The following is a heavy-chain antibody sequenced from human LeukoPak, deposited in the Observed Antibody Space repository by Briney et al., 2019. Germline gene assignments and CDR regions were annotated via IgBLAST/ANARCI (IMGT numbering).Heavy chain of an antibody. CDR2: IWYDGNNK. CDR3: AKDLTQSWEPDF. J-gene: IGHJ4*02. Sequence: GGSLRLSCVASGFTFSSYGMHWVRQAPGKGLEWVAVIWYDGNNKYYADSVKGRFTISRDNSKNTLYPQMNSLRAEDTAVYYCAKDLTQSWEPDFRGQGTLVTVSS. V-gene: IGHV3-33*06. CDR1: GFTFSSYG. D-gene: IGHD1-26*01.